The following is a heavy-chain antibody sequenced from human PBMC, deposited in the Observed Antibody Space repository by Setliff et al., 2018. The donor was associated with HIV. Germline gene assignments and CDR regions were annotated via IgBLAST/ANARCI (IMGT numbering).Heavy chain of an antibody. V-gene: IGHV5-51*01. D-gene: IGHD3-16*01. CDR2: IYPGDSDT. CDR1: GYSFTSYW. J-gene: IGHJ6*03. Sequence: PGESLTLSCKGSGYSFTSYWIGWVRQMPGKGLEWMGIIYPGDSDTRYSPSFQGQVTISADKSISTAYLQWSSLKASDTAMYYCARHKGAGPYYYYMDVWGKGTTVTVSS. CDR3: ARHKGAGPYYYYMDV.